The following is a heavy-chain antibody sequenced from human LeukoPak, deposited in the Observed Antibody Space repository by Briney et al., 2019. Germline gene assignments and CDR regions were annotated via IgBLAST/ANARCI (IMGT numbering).Heavy chain of an antibody. CDR3: AKFLSYGDYEARPLTGDNWFDP. J-gene: IGHJ5*02. CDR2: ISGSGGST. D-gene: IGHD4-17*01. V-gene: IGHV3-23*01. Sequence: PGGSLRLSCAASGFTFSSYAMSWVRQAPGKGLEWVSAISGSGGSTYYADSVKGRFTISRDNSKNTLYLQMNSLRAEDTAVYYCAKFLSYGDYEARPLTGDNWFDPWGQGTLVTVSS. CDR1: GFTFSSYA.